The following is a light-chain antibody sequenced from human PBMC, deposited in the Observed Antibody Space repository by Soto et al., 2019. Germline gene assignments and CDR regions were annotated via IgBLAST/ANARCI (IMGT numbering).Light chain of an antibody. CDR3: QQDESTPPT. CDR1: QSVLSSSNNKNY. J-gene: IGKJ2*01. V-gene: IGKV4-1*01. Sequence: DIVMTQSPDSLAVSLGERATINCKSSQSVLSSSNNKNYLAWYQQRPGQPPKLLIYWASTRESGVPDRFSGSGSGTDFTRTITSLQAEDVAVYYCQQDESTPPTFGQGTKLEIK. CDR2: WAS.